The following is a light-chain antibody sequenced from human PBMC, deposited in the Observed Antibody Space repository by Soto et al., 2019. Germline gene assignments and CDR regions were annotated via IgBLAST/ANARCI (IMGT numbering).Light chain of an antibody. CDR1: QGISSY. V-gene: IGKV1-9*01. J-gene: IGKJ1*01. Sequence: IQLTQSPSFLSASVGDRVTITCRASQGISSYLAWYQQKPGKAPKLLIYAASTLQSGVPSRFSGSGSGTEFTLTISSLQPEDFATYYCQQLNSYSVTFGQGTKVDI. CDR2: AAS. CDR3: QQLNSYSVT.